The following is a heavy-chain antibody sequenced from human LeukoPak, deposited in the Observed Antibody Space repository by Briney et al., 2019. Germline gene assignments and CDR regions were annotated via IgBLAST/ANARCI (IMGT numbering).Heavy chain of an antibody. J-gene: IGHJ5*02. CDR1: GFTFSSYD. CDR3: ARDFGIAAAGNRLGWFDP. D-gene: IGHD6-13*01. V-gene: IGHV3-21*01. CDR2: ISSRSSYI. Sequence: GGSLRLSCAASGFTFSSYDMHWVRQAPGKGLEWVSTISSRSSYIYYADSVKGRFTISRDNSKNTLYLQMNSLRAEDTAVYYCARDFGIAAAGNRLGWFDPWGQGTLVTVSS.